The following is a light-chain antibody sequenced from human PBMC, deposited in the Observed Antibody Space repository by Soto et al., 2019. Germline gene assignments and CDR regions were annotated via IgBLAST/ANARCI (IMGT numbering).Light chain of an antibody. J-gene: IGLJ1*01. CDR2: GNS. V-gene: IGLV1-40*01. Sequence: QSLLTQPPSVSGAPGPRVTISCTGSSSNIGAGYDVHWYQQLPGTAPKLLIYGNSNRPSGVPDRFSGSKPGTSASLAITGLQAEDEADYYCQSYDSSLSGSYVFGTGTKVTVL. CDR3: QSYDSSLSGSYV. CDR1: SSNIGAGYD.